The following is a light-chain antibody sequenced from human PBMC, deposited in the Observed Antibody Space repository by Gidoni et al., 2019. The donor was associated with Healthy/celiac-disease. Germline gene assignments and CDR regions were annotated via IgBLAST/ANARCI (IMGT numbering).Light chain of an antibody. CDR3: QQRSNWPPLT. V-gene: IGKV3-11*01. J-gene: IGKJ4*01. Sequence: ESVLTQSPATLSLSPAERATLSCRASQSVSSYLAWYQQQPGQAPRLLIYDASNRATGIPARFSGSGSGTDFTLTISSLEPEDFSVYYCQQRSNWPPLTFGGGTKVEIK. CDR2: DAS. CDR1: QSVSSY.